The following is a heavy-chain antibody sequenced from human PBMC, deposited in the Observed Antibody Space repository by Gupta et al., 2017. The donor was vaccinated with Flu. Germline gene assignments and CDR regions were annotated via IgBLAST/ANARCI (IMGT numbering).Heavy chain of an antibody. Sequence: EVQLVESGGGLVQPGGSLRLSCAASGFTISSYDMSWVRQAPGRGLEWGSCMSSRGVTYYGDPVRGRFTISRDKAKNSLYLQMSGLRDEDTAVYYCARGHWANWGQGTLVTVSS. CDR3: ARGHWAN. V-gene: IGHV3-48*03. CDR2: MSSRGVT. J-gene: IGHJ4*02. D-gene: IGHD3-16*01. CDR1: GFTISSYD.